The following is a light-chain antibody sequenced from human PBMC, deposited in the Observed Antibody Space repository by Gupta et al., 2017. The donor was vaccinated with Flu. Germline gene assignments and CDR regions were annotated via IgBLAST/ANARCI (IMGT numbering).Light chain of an antibody. CDR2: WAS. CDR1: QSVLYSVNNKNL. V-gene: IGKV4-1*01. Sequence: DIVMTQFPDSLAVSLGARATINCKSSQSVLYSVNNKNLLAWYQQKPGQPPKLLIYWASTRDSGVPDRFSGSGTGTDFTLTIDSLQAEDVAVYYCQQYYTPLLTFGGGTNVKIK. CDR3: QQYYTPLLT. J-gene: IGKJ4*01.